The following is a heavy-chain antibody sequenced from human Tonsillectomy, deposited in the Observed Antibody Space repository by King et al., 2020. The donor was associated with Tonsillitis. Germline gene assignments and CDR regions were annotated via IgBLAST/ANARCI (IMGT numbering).Heavy chain of an antibody. CDR1: GGSISSYY. J-gene: IGHJ4*02. D-gene: IGHD1-26*01. CDR3: ARFESGRFPSSYFYY. CDR2: IYYSGST. V-gene: IGHV4-59*01. Sequence: QLQESGPGLVKPSETLSLTCTVSGGSISSYYWNWIRQSPGKGLEWIGYIYYSGSTNYNPSLKSRVTISVDTSKNQFSLKLSSVTAADTAVYYCARFESGRFPSSYFYYCGRGTLVIVSS.